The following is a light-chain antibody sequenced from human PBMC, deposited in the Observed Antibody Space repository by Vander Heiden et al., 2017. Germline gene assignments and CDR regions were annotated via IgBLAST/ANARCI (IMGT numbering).Light chain of an antibody. Sequence: DIQMTQSPSSLSASVGDRVTITCRASQSISSYLNWYQQKPGKAPKLLIYAASSLQSGVPSRFSGSGSGTDFTLTISMLQPEDFATYYCQQRDSTPRTFGQGTKMEIK. CDR1: QSISSY. CDR3: QQRDSTPRT. CDR2: AAS. J-gene: IGKJ2*02. V-gene: IGKV1-39*01.